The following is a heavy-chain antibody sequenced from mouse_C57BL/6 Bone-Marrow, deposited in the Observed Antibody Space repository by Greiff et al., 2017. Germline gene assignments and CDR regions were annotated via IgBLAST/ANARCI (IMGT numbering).Heavy chain of an antibody. D-gene: IGHD2-3*01. V-gene: IGHV1-82*01. CDR2: IYPGDGDT. CDR1: GYAFSSSW. J-gene: IGHJ3*01. Sequence: QVQLQQSGPELVKPGASVKISCKASGYAFSSSWMNWVKQRPGKGLEWIGRIYPGDGDTNCNGKFKGKATLTADKSSSTAYMQLSSLTSEDSAVYFWARSPLYDGYPAWFAYWGQGTLVTVSA. CDR3: ARSPLYDGYPAWFAY.